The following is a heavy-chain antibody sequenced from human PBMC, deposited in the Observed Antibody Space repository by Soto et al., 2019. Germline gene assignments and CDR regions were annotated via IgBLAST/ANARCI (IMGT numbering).Heavy chain of an antibody. CDR1: GGSISSGGYY. CDR3: ARQAYYYDSSDLLRGAFDI. V-gene: IGHV4-31*03. Sequence: SETLSLTCTVSGGSISSGGYYWSWIRQHPGKGLEWIGYIYYSGSTYYNPSLKSRVTISVDTSKNQFSLKLGSVTAADTAVYYCARQAYYYDSSDLLRGAFDIWGQGTMVTVSS. D-gene: IGHD3-22*01. J-gene: IGHJ3*02. CDR2: IYYSGST.